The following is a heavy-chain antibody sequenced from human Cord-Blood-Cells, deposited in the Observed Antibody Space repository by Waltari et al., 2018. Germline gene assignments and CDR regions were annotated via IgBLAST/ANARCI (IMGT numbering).Heavy chain of an antibody. J-gene: IGHJ5*02. CDR3: ARDLTNYYDRSGRGWFDP. D-gene: IGHD3-22*01. CDR1: GCSISSYY. Sequence: QESGPGLVKPSETLSLTCTVSGCSISSYYWSWIRQPTGKGLEWIGYIYYSGSTNYNPSLKSRVTISVDTSKNQFSLKLSSVTAADTAVYYCARDLTNYYDRSGRGWFDPWGQGTLVTVSS. CDR2: IYYSGST. V-gene: IGHV4-59*01.